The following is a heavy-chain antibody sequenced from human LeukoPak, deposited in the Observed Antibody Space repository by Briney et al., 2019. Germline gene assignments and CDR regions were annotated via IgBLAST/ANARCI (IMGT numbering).Heavy chain of an antibody. J-gene: IGHJ6*03. CDR1: GGSISTYY. D-gene: IGHD6-6*01. CDR3: ARGSSSLHYYYYYMDV. Sequence: PSETLSLTCSVSGGSISTYYWSWIRQPPGKGLEWIGYIYYSGSTNYNPSLKSRVTISVDTSKNQFSLKLSSVTAADTAVYYCARGSSSLHYYYYYMDVWGKGTTVTVSS. CDR2: IYYSGST. V-gene: IGHV4-59*01.